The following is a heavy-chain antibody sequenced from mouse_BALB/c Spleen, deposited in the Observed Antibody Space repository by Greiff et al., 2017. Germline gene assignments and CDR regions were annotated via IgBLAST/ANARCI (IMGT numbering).Heavy chain of an antibody. CDR1: GYAFTNYL. V-gene: IGHV1-54*01. CDR2: INPGSGGT. CDR3: ARRGGAWGLAY. J-gene: IGHJ3*01. Sequence: QVQLQQSGAELVRPGTSVKVSCKASGYAFTNYLIEWVKQRPGQGLEWIGVINPGSGGTNYNEKFKGKATLTADKSSSTAYMQLSSLTSDDSAVFFCARRGGAWGLAYWGQGTLVTVSA.